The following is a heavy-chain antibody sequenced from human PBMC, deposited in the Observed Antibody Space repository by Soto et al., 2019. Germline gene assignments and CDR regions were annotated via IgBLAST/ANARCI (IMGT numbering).Heavy chain of an antibody. CDR1: GYTFTSYD. Sequence: QVPLVQSGAEVKKPGASVKVSCKASGYTFTSYDINWVRQATGQGLEWMGWMNPNSGNTGYAQKFQGRVTVPRNTSISTTYMELSSLRSEDTAAYYCAGDMSTVGGVIDTQGAFDIWGQGTMVTVSS. V-gene: IGHV1-8*01. J-gene: IGHJ3*02. D-gene: IGHD3-16*02. CDR3: AGDMSTVGGVIDTQGAFDI. CDR2: MNPNSGNT.